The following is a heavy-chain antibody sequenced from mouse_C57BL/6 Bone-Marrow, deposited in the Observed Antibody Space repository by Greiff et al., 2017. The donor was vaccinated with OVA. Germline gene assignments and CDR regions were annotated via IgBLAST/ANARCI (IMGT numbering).Heavy chain of an antibody. CDR3: ARHGDLSATGFAY. CDR2: ISGGGGNT. V-gene: IGHV5-9*01. Sequence: EVQRVESGGGLVKPGGSLKLSCAASGFTFSSYTMSWVRQTPEKRLEWVATISGGGGNTYYPDSVKGRFTISRDNAKNTLYLQMGSLRSEDTALYYCARHGDLSATGFAYWGQGTLVTVSA. D-gene: IGHD1-1*01. J-gene: IGHJ3*01. CDR1: GFTFSSYT.